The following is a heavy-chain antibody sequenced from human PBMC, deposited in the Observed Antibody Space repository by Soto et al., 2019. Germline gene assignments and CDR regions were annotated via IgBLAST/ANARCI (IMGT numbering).Heavy chain of an antibody. Sequence: PGGSLRLSCAASGFTFSSYAMSWVRQAPGKGLEWVSAISGSGGSTYYADSVKGRFTISRDNSKNTLYLQMNSLRAEDTAVYYCAKDDEDIVVVVAATNAEYFQHWGQGTLVTVS. J-gene: IGHJ1*01. D-gene: IGHD2-15*01. V-gene: IGHV3-23*01. CDR3: AKDDEDIVVVVAATNAEYFQH. CDR2: ISGSGGST. CDR1: GFTFSSYA.